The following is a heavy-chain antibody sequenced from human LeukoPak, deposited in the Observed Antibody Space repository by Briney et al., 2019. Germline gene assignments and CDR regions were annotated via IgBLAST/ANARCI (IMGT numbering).Heavy chain of an antibody. CDR3: ASVGISGWSETGAYYFDY. Sequence: ASVKVSCKASGYTFTSYAMNWVRQAPGQGLEWMGWINTNTGNPTYAQGFTGRFVFSLDTSVSTAYLQISSLKAEDTAAYYCASVGISGWSETGAYYFDYWGQGTLVTVSS. V-gene: IGHV7-4-1*02. D-gene: IGHD6-19*01. J-gene: IGHJ4*02. CDR2: INTNTGNP. CDR1: GYTFTSYA.